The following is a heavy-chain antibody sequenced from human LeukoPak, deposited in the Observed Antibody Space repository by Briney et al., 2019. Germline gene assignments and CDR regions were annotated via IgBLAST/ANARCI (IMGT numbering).Heavy chain of an antibody. CDR2: FDPEDGET. D-gene: IGHD2-21*01. J-gene: IGHJ4*02. CDR1: GYTLTELS. CDR3: ATFDSTVKTFDY. Sequence: ASVKVPCKVSGYTLTELSMHWVRQAPGKGLEWMGGFDPEDGETIYAQKFQGRVTMTEDTSTDTAYMELSSLRSEDTAVYYCATFDSTVKTFDYWGQGTLVTVSS. V-gene: IGHV1-24*01.